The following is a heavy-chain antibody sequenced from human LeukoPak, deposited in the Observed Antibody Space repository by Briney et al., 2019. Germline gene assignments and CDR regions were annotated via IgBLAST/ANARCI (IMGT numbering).Heavy chain of an antibody. Sequence: SETLSLTRTVSGGSISSGGYYWSWIRQPPGKGLERIGYIYHSGSTYYNPSLKSRVTISVDRSKNQFSLKLSSVTAADTAVHYCARHEGSGWYYFDYWGQGTLVTVSS. CDR3: ARHEGSGWYYFDY. V-gene: IGHV4-30-2*01. J-gene: IGHJ4*02. CDR1: GGSISSGGYY. D-gene: IGHD6-19*01. CDR2: IYHSGST.